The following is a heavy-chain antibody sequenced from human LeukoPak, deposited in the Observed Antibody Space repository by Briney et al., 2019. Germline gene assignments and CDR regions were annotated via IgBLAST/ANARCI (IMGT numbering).Heavy chain of an antibody. CDR2: ISAYNGNT. CDR3: ARDRYYYDSSGYYHFDY. Sequence: GASVKVSCTASGYTFTSYGISWVRQAPGQGLEWMGWISAYNGNTNYAQKLQGRVTMTTDTSTSTAYMELRSLRSDDTAVYYCARDRYYYDSSGYYHFDYWGQGTLVTVSS. V-gene: IGHV1-18*01. J-gene: IGHJ4*02. D-gene: IGHD3-22*01. CDR1: GYTFTSYG.